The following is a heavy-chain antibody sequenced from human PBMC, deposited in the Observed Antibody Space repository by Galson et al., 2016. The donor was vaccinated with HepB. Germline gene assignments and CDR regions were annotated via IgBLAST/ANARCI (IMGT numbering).Heavy chain of an antibody. CDR2: TTAGNGNR. CDR1: GYTFTSYA. CDR3: AREEGITLGHFDY. V-gene: IGHV1-3*01. J-gene: IGHJ4*02. Sequence: SVKVSCKASGYTFTSYAMHWVRQAPGQRLEWMGWTTAGNGNRRYSQKFQGRVTITRDTSASTAYRELSSLRSEDTAVYYCAREEGITLGHFDYWGQGTLVTVSS. D-gene: IGHD3-10*01.